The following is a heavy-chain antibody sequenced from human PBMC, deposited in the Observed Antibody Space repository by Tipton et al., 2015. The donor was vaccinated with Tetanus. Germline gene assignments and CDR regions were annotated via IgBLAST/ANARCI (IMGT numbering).Heavy chain of an antibody. D-gene: IGHD5-18*01. CDR2: INQRGGI. Sequence: TLSLTCAVSGGSSSSFYWSWIRQPPGKGLEWIGEINQRGGISYNPSLNSRVTISVDTSKSHFSLRLTSVTAADTAVYYCVRGRGLGAYSYGFEYWGQGALVTVSS. J-gene: IGHJ4*02. CDR1: GGSSSSFY. V-gene: IGHV4-34*01. CDR3: VRGRGLGAYSYGFEY.